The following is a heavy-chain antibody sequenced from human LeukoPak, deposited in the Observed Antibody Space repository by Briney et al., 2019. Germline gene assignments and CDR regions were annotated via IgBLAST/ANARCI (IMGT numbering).Heavy chain of an antibody. CDR3: ARVGFPYCSSTSCYTYGMDV. CDR2: MNPNSGNT. CDR1: GYTCTSYD. Sequence: ASVKVSCKASGYTCTSYDINWVRQATGQGLEWMGWMNPNSGNTGYAQKFQGRVTMTRNTSISTAYMELSSLRSEDTAVYYCARVGFPYCSSTSCYTYGMDVWGQGTTVTVSS. D-gene: IGHD2-2*02. V-gene: IGHV1-8*01. J-gene: IGHJ6*02.